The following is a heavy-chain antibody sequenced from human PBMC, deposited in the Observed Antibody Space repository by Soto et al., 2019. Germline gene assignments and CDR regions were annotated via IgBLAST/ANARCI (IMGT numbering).Heavy chain of an antibody. CDR2: INHSGST. D-gene: IGHD6-13*01. CDR3: ARGFEANSSSWLDY. J-gene: IGHJ4*02. CDR1: GGSFSGYY. Sequence: PSETLSLTCAVYGGSFSGYYWSWIRQPPGKGLEWIGEINHSGSTNYNPSLKSRVTISVDTSKNQFSLKLSSVTAADTAVYYCARGFEANSSSWLDYWGQGTLVTVSS. V-gene: IGHV4-34*01.